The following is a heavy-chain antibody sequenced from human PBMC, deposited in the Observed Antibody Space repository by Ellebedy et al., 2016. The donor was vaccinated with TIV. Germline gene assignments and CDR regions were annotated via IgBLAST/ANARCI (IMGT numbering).Heavy chain of an antibody. Sequence: MPSETLSLTCTVSGGSTSPYYWSWIRQPPGKGLEWIGYIPYSGSTNYNPSLQRRVTISVDTSKNQFSLYLTSVTAADTAVYYCARVVWQLPVSYAFDIWGQGTMVTVSS. CDR1: GGSTSPYY. D-gene: IGHD2-15*01. CDR3: ARVVWQLPVSYAFDI. CDR2: IPYSGST. V-gene: IGHV4-59*01. J-gene: IGHJ3*02.